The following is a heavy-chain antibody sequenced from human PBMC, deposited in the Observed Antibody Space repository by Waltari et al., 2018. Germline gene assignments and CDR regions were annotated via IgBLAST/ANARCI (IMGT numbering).Heavy chain of an antibody. D-gene: IGHD3-9*01. CDR1: GFSFRSYA. J-gene: IGHJ4*02. CDR2: ISSDGSQD. CDR3: ARELILTGFARGLLY. Sequence: QVQLVESGGGVVQPGRSLRLSCAASGFSFRSYAMHWVRQAPGQGLEWLAIISSDGSQDYYAESVKGRFSISRDNSNNTLYLQMNNLTVEDMAVYYCARELILTGFARGLLYWGQGTLVTVSS. V-gene: IGHV3-30*04.